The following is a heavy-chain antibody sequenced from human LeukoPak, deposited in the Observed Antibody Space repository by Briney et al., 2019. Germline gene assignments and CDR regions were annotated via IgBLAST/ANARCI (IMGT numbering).Heavy chain of an antibody. CDR1: GFAVSSNY. V-gene: IGHV3-53*01. CDR2: IYSGGST. CDR3: ARDNPTVAGGDVFDI. D-gene: IGHD4-17*01. J-gene: IGHJ3*02. Sequence: GGSLRLSCAASGFAVSSNYMSWVRQAPGKGLEWVSIIYSGGSTYYADSVKGRFTISRDNSKNTLYLQMNSLRAEDTAVYYCARDNPTVAGGDVFDIWGKGKRVTVSS.